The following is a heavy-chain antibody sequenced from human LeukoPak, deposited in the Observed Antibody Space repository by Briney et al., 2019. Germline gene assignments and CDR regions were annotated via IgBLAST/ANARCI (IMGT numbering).Heavy chain of an antibody. J-gene: IGHJ4*02. CDR3: ARGGAAAGHYYYFDY. V-gene: IGHV1-2*02. CDR2: INPNSGGT. Sequence: ASVKVSCKASGYTFTGYYMHWVRQAPGQGLEWMGWINPNSGGTNYAQKFQGRVTMTRDTSISTAYMELSRLRSDDTAVYYCARGGAAAGHYYYFDYWGQGTLATVSS. D-gene: IGHD6-13*01. CDR1: GYTFTGYY.